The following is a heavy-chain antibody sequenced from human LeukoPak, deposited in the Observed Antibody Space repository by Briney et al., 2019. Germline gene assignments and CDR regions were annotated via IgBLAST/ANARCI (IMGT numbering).Heavy chain of an antibody. D-gene: IGHD1-1*01. J-gene: IGHJ6*02. CDR3: ARYATGTTGPMDV. V-gene: IGHV4-34*10. CDR2: INHSGST. Sequence: SETLSLTCAVYGGSFSGYYWSWIRQPPGKGLEWIGEINHSGSTNYNPSLKSRVTMSVDMSKNQFSLKLTSVTAADTAVYYCARYATGTTGPMDVWGQGTTVTVSS. CDR1: GGSFSGYY.